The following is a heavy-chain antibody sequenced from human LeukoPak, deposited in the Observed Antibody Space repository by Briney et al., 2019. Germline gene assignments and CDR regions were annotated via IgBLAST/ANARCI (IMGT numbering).Heavy chain of an antibody. J-gene: IGHJ4*02. CDR2: ITSRGTTT. CDR1: GFTFSSYE. D-gene: IGHD5-24*01. V-gene: IGHV3-48*03. CDR3: ARGDGYNYWEY. Sequence: GGSLRLSCAASGFTFSSYEMNWVRQAPGKGLGWVSYITSRGTTTYYADAVKGRFTISRDNSKNNMYLQMNSLRAEDTAVYYCARGDGYNYWEYWGQGTLVTVSS.